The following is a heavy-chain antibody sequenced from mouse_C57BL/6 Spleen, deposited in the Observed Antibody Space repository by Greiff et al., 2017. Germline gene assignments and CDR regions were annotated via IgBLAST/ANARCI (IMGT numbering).Heavy chain of an antibody. CDR3: ARRSQASYYFDY. V-gene: IGHV1-54*01. Sequence: QVQLQQFGAELVRPGPSVKVSCKASGYAFTNYLLKWVKQRPGQGLEWIGVFNPGSGGTNYNEKFKGKATLTADKASSTAYMQLSSLTSEDSAVYFCARRSQASYYFDYWGQGTTLTVSS. CDR2: FNPGSGGT. CDR1: GYAFTNYL. D-gene: IGHD3-2*02. J-gene: IGHJ2*01.